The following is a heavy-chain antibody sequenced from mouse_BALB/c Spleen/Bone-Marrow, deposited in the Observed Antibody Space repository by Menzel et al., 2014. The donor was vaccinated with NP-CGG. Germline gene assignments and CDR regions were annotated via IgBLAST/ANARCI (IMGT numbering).Heavy chain of an antibody. CDR1: GYTFTNYF. Sequence: ESGAELVKPGASVKLSCRVSGYTFTNYFVYWVKQRPGQGLEWIGEINPSNDTPNFNEKFKSKATLTVDKSSSTAYMQHSSLTSEDSAVYYCTRSGYYGYGWYFDVWGAGTTVTVSS. CDR3: TRSGYYGYGWYFDV. J-gene: IGHJ1*01. V-gene: IGHV1S81*02. D-gene: IGHD1-2*01. CDR2: INPSNDTP.